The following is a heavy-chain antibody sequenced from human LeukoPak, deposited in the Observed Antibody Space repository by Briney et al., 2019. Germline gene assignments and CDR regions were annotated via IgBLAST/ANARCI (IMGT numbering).Heavy chain of an antibody. CDR2: IYYSGST. CDR1: GGSVSSYY. Sequence: SETLSLTCTVSGGSVSSYYWSWIRQPPGKGLEWIGYIYYSGSTNYNPSLESRVTISVDTSKNQFSLKLSSVTAADTAVYYCARDIAAAGTHFDYWGQGILVTVSS. CDR3: ARDIAAAGTHFDY. D-gene: IGHD6-13*01. V-gene: IGHV4-59*02. J-gene: IGHJ4*02.